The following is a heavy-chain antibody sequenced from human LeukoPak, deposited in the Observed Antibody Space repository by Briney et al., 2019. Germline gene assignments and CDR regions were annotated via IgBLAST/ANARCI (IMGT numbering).Heavy chain of an antibody. CDR2: ISSSSTI. Sequence: GGSLRLSCAASGFTFSSYSMNWVRQAPGKGLEWVSYISSSSTIYYAGSVKGRFTISRDNAKNSLYLQMNSLRAEDTAVYYCAREGTYYYDSSGYYWGQGTLVTVSS. J-gene: IGHJ4*02. D-gene: IGHD3-22*01. CDR1: GFTFSSYS. CDR3: AREGTYYYDSSGYY. V-gene: IGHV3-48*01.